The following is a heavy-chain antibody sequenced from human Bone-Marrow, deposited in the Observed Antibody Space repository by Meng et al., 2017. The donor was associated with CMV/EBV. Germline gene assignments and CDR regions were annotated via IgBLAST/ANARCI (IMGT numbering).Heavy chain of an antibody. CDR3: ARVGVGYSYGYDY. D-gene: IGHD5-18*01. Sequence: GGSLRLSCAASGFTFSSYSMNWVRQAPGKGLEWVSSISSSSSYIYYADSVKGRFTISRDNAKNSLYLQMNSLRAEDTAVYYCARVGVGYSYGYDYWGQGTLVTVSS. CDR1: GFTFSSYS. CDR2: ISSSSSYI. V-gene: IGHV3-21*01. J-gene: IGHJ4*02.